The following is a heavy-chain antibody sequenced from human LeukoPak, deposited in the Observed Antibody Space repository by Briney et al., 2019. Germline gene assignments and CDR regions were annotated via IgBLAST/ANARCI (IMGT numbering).Heavy chain of an antibody. CDR3: ARGGSQPFDY. D-gene: IGHD6-13*01. CDR1: GGSISSYY. CDR2: IYYSGST. J-gene: IGHJ4*02. V-gene: IGHV4-59*01. Sequence: PSETLSLTCTVSGGSISSYYWSWVRQPPGKGLEWVGYIYYSGSTNYNPSLKRRVTISVDTSKNQFSLKLSSVTAEDTAVYYCARGGSQPFDYWGQGTLVTVSS.